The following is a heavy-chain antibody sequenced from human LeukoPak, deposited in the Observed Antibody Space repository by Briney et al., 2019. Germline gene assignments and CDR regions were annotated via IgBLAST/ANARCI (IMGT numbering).Heavy chain of an antibody. V-gene: IGHV3-48*03. Sequence: GGSLRLSCAASGFTFSSYEMNWVRQAPGKGLEWVSYISSSGSTIYYADSVKGRFTISRDSAKNSLYLQMNSLRAEDTAVYYCARTYIVVVTANAFDIWGQGTMVTVSS. J-gene: IGHJ3*02. CDR3: ARTYIVVVTANAFDI. D-gene: IGHD2-21*02. CDR2: ISSSGSTI. CDR1: GFTFSSYE.